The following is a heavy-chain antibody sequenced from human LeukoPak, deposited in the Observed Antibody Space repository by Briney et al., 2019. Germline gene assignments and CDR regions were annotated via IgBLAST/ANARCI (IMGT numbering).Heavy chain of an antibody. CDR3: ARETHLHYYYYYYMDV. CDR2: IYSNGNT. CDR1: GGSIRSSRY. J-gene: IGHJ6*03. V-gene: IGHV4-39*07. Sequence: PSETLSLTCTVSGGSIRSSRYWAWIRQSPGKGLEWIGNIYSNGNTYYNPSLKSRVTMSVDTSKNQFSLKLSSVTAADTAVYYCARETHLHYYYYYYMDVWGKGTTVTVSS.